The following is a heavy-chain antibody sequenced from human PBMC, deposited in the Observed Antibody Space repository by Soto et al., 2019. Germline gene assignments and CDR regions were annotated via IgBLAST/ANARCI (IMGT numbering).Heavy chain of an antibody. CDR1: GDTFRNYA. Sequence: ASVKVSCQASGDTFRNYAITWVRQAPGQGLEWMGWINPNSGGPNDAQKFQGRVTMTRDTSISTADMELSRLRSDDTAVYYCAIAGNKWFNWFDPWGQGTLVTVSS. CDR2: INPNSGGP. V-gene: IGHV1-2*02. CDR3: AIAGNKWFNWFDP. D-gene: IGHD3-22*01. J-gene: IGHJ5*02.